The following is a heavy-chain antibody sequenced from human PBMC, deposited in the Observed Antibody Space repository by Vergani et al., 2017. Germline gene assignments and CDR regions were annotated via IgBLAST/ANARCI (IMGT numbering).Heavy chain of an antibody. D-gene: IGHD1-1*01. V-gene: IGHV3-49*04. CDR2: VRNKEDGGTP. CDR1: GFTFTDYG. Sequence: EVQLVESGGGLEQPGRSLRLSCRASGFTFTDYGISWVRQAPGKGLEWVGFVRNKEDGGTPEHAASVKGRFTISREDSKAIAYLQMNSLKTEDTAVYYCAKGKIETEGYNFELIFDSWGPGTQVTVSS. J-gene: IGHJ5*01. CDR3: AKGKIETEGYNFELIFDS.